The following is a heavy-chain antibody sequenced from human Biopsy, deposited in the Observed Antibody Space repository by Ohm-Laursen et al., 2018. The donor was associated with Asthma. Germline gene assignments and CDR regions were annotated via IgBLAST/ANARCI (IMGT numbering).Heavy chain of an antibody. Sequence: SLRLSCSASGFGFSNFAIHWVRQAPGKGLEWVGVISKDASTQDYADSVKGRFTMARDNSKNTLDLQMNSLREEDTAVYYCVRDGTDDAFDIWGQGTVVSVSS. J-gene: IGHJ3*02. CDR2: ISKDASTQ. CDR1: GFGFSNFA. D-gene: IGHD1-1*01. CDR3: VRDGTDDAFDI. V-gene: IGHV3-30*01.